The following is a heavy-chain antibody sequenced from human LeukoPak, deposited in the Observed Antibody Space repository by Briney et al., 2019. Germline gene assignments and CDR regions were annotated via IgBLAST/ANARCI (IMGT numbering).Heavy chain of an antibody. Sequence: PGGSLRPSCAASGFTFTNYAMSWVRQAPGKGLEWVSLVSGSGGNTYFADSVKGRFTVSRDNSKNTLFLQMNSLRAEGTAVYYCARGMSATSGYLELEYWGQGALVTVST. D-gene: IGHD3-22*01. CDR1: GFTFTNYA. V-gene: IGHV3-23*01. CDR3: ARGMSATSGYLELEY. CDR2: VSGSGGNT. J-gene: IGHJ4*02.